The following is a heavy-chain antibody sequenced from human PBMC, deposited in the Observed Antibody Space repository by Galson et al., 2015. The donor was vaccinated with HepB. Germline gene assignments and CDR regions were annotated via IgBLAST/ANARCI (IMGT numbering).Heavy chain of an antibody. D-gene: IGHD6-25*01. CDR2: LNPGSGNA. V-gene: IGHV1-8*01. J-gene: IGHJ5*02. CDR1: GYPFISYN. Sequence: SVKVSCKASGYPFISYNIVWVRQATGQGPEWMGWLNPGSGNAGYAQKFQGRVTMTRDTLISTAYMELSSLRSEDTAVYYCVRDREAGYFDPWGQGTQVTVSS. CDR3: VRDREAGYFDP.